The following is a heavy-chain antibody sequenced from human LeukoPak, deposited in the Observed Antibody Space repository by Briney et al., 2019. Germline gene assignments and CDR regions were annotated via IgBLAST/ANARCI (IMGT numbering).Heavy chain of an antibody. CDR2: IYYSGST. J-gene: IGHJ3*02. V-gene: IGHV4-59*12. CDR3: ARDRYSSGFHAFDI. Sequence: SETLSLTCTVSGGSISSYYWSWIRQPPGKGLEWIGYIYYSGSTNYNPSLKSRVTMSVDTSKNQFSLKLSSVTAADTAVYYCARDRYSSGFHAFDIWGQGTMVTVSS. CDR1: GGSISSYY. D-gene: IGHD3-22*01.